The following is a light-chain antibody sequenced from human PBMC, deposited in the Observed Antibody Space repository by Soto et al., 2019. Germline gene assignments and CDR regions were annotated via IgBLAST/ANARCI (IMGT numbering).Light chain of an antibody. J-gene: IGKJ4*01. CDR2: GAS. V-gene: IGKV3-15*01. Sequence: EVVMTQSPATLSVSSGERATLSCRASQSVSSDLAWYQHKPGQAPKLLIYGASSRATGIPVRFSGSGSGTEFTLTISSLQSEDVAVYYCQHYIHMPLTFGGGTKVEIK. CDR1: QSVSSD. CDR3: QHYIHMPLT.